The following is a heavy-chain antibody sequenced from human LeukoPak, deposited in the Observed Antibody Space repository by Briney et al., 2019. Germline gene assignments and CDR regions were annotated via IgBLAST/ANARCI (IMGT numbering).Heavy chain of an antibody. CDR1: GGSISSGGYY. CDR2: ICYSGST. J-gene: IGHJ5*02. V-gene: IGHV4-31*03. CDR3: ARDRSTPNWFDP. Sequence: SESLSLTCTVSGGSISSGGYYWSWIRQHPGKGLEWIGYICYSGSTYYNPSLKSRVTISVDTSKNQFSLKLSSVTAADTAVYYCARDRSTPNWFDPWGQGTLVTVSS.